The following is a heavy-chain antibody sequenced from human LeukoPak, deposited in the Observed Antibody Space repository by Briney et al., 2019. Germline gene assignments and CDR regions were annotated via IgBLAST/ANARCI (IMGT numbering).Heavy chain of an antibody. V-gene: IGHV1-2*02. D-gene: IGHD3-3*01. CDR3: ARDEIKGLRFLGY. CDR1: GYTFTGYY. CDR2: INPNSGGT. J-gene: IGHJ4*02. Sequence: ASVTVSCKASGYTFTGYYIHWVRQAPGQGLEWMGWINPNSGGTNYAQKFQGRVTTTRDTSISTVYMELSRLRSDDTAVYYCARDEIKGLRFLGYWGQGTLVTVSS.